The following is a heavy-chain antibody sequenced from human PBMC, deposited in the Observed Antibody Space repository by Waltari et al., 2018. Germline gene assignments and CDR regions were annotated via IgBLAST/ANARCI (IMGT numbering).Heavy chain of an antibody. V-gene: IGHV3-48*01. CDR2: ISSSSSTI. Sequence: EVQLVESGGGLVQPGGSLRLSWSASGFTFSSYSMNWVRQAPGKGLEWVSYISSSSSTIYYADSVKGRFTISRDNAKNSLYLQMNSLRAEDTAVYYCARDAAGAFDPWGQGTLVTVSS. J-gene: IGHJ5*02. CDR1: GFTFSSYS. CDR3: ARDAAGAFDP. D-gene: IGHD7-27*01.